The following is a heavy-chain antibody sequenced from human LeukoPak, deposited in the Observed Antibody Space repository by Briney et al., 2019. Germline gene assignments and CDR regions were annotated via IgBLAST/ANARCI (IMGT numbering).Heavy chain of an antibody. V-gene: IGHV1-46*01. CDR2: INPSGGST. Sequence: ASVKVSCKAAGYTFTSYYMHWVRQAPGQGLEWMGIINPSGGSTSYAQKFQGRVTMTRDTSTSTVYMELSSLRSEDTAVYYCARVDTAMGRPFDYGGQGTLVTVSA. J-gene: IGHJ4*02. D-gene: IGHD5-18*01. CDR3: ARVDTAMGRPFDY. CDR1: GYTFTSYY.